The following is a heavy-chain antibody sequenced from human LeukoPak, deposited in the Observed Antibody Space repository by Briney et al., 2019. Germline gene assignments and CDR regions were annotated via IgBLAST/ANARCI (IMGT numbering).Heavy chain of an antibody. D-gene: IGHD1-1*01. CDR1: GFTFSSYE. Sequence: PGGSLRLSCAASGFTFSSYEMNWVRQAPGEGLEWVSYISSSGSTIYYADSVKGRFTISRDNAKNSLYLQMNSLRAEDTAVYYCARQLGEIEYYYYYMDVWGKGTTVTVSS. CDR3: ARQLGEIEYYYYYMDV. CDR2: ISSSGSTI. J-gene: IGHJ6*03. V-gene: IGHV3-48*03.